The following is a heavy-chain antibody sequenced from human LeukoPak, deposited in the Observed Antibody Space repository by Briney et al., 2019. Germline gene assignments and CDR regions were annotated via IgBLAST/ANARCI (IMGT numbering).Heavy chain of an antibody. J-gene: IGHJ6*03. Sequence: ASVKVSCKASGYSFTNFDINWVRQATGQGLEWMGWMNPNSGNKGYAQKFQGRVTMAMNTSITTAYMELSSLRSEDTAVYYCARGPQWRGDYYYMDVWGRGTTVTVSS. D-gene: IGHD6-19*01. CDR3: ARGPQWRGDYYYMDV. CDR2: MNPNSGNK. V-gene: IGHV1-8*01. CDR1: GYSFTNFD.